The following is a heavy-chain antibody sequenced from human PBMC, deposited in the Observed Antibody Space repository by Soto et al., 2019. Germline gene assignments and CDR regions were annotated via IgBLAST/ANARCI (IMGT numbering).Heavy chain of an antibody. D-gene: IGHD2-15*01. CDR3: ARDALSGAFPAPFDY. CDR2: IIPIFGTA. Sequence: VKVSCKASGGTFSSYAISWVRQAPGQGLEWMGGIIPIFGTANYAQKFQGRVTITADESMSTAYMELSSLRSEDTAVYYCARDALSGAFPAPFDYWGQGTLVTVSS. V-gene: IGHV1-69*01. J-gene: IGHJ4*02. CDR1: GGTFSSYA.